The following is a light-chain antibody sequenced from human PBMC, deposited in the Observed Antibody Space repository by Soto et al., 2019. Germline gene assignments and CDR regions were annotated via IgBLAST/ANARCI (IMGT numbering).Light chain of an antibody. CDR1: QSLTSSY. Sequence: EIVLTQSPATLSLSPGERATLSCRASQSLTSSYLAWYQQKPGQAPRLLIYGASSRATGIPDRFSGSGSGTDFTLTISNLQPEDFATYYCQQSYSTLSITFGQGTRLEIK. J-gene: IGKJ5*01. V-gene: IGKV3D-20*02. CDR2: GAS. CDR3: QQSYSTLSIT.